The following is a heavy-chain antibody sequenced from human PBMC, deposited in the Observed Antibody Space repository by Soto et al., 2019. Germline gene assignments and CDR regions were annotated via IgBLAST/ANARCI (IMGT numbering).Heavy chain of an antibody. D-gene: IGHD2-2*01. V-gene: IGHV5-10-1*01. CDR2: IDPSDSYT. CDR3: ASSPRGYCSSTSCRELGNYYGMDV. Sequence: PGESLKISCKCSGYSFTTYWISWVRQMPGKGLERMGRIDPSDSYTNYSPSFQGHVTISADKSISTAYLQWSSLKASDTAMYYCASSPRGYCSSTSCRELGNYYGMDVWGQGTTVTVSS. J-gene: IGHJ6*02. CDR1: GYSFTTYW.